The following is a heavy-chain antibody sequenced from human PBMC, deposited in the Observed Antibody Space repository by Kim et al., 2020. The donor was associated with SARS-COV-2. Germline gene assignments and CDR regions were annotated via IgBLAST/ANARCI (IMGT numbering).Heavy chain of an antibody. J-gene: IGHJ6*02. CDR3: ARDINSVLRYFDYDYCCYYGMDV. D-gene: IGHD3-9*01. Sequence: GGSLRLSCAASGFTFSDYYMSWIRQAPGKGLEWVSYISSSGSTIYYADSVKGRFTISRDNAKNSLYLQMNSLRAEDTAVYYCARDINSVLRYFDYDYCCYYGMDVWGQGTTVTVSS. CDR1: GFTFSDYY. CDR2: ISSSGSTI. V-gene: IGHV3-11*04.